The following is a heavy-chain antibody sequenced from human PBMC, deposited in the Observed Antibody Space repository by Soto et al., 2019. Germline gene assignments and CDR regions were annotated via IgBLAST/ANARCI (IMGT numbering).Heavy chain of an antibody. Sequence: QVHLQESGPGLVKPSATLSLTCTVSGGSINNHYWSWIRQPPGRGLEWIGYIYYTGSTNYKPSLKSRVTMSVDTSKNQFSLNLTSLTAADTAIYYCARANWDSEYWGQGTLVTVSS. CDR1: GGSINNHY. V-gene: IGHV4-59*11. D-gene: IGHD7-27*01. CDR3: ARANWDSEY. J-gene: IGHJ4*02. CDR2: IYYTGST.